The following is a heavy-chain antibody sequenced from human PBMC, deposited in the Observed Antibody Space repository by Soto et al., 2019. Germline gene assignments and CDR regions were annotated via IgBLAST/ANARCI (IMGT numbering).Heavy chain of an antibody. CDR1: GYSFTSYW. D-gene: IGHD3-10*01. V-gene: IGHV5-51*01. CDR2: IYPGDSDT. J-gene: IGHJ4*02. Sequence: PGESLKISCKGSGYSFTSYWIGWVRQMPGKGLEWMGIIYPGDSDTRYSPSFQGQVTISADKSISTAYLQWSSLKASDTAMYYCARVQVFYGSPHYFDYWGQGTLVTVSS. CDR3: ARVQVFYGSPHYFDY.